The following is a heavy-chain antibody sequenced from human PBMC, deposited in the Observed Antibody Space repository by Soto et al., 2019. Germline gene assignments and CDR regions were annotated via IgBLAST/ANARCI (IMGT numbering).Heavy chain of an antibody. J-gene: IGHJ6*02. V-gene: IGHV1-18*01. CDR1: GYTFSRYG. CDR3: AKNGQPPYYYYGMDV. Sequence: ASVKVSCKASGYTFSRYGISWVRQAPGQGLEWMGWVSGYNGDTKYAQKVQGRVTMTVDTSTYTAYMELRSLTSDDTAKYYCAKNGQPPYYYYGMDVWGQGTTVTVSS. CDR2: VSGYNGDT. D-gene: IGHD2-8*01.